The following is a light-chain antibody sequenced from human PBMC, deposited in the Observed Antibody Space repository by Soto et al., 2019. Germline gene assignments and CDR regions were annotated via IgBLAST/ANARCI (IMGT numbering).Light chain of an antibody. V-gene: IGKV1-39*01. J-gene: IGKJ5*01. CDR2: VAS. Sequence: DIQMTQSPSSLSASVGDRVTITCRASQSISRYLNWYQQKQGKXHNXXIYVASSLQSEVPSRFSGSGSGTDFTLTITSLQTEDFETYYCQQSYGTPITFGQGTRLET. CDR3: QQSYGTPIT. CDR1: QSISRY.